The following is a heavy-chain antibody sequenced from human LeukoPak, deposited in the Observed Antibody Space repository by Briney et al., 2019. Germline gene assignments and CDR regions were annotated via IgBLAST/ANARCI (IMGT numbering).Heavy chain of an antibody. CDR1: GFTFSSYA. V-gene: IGHV3-23*01. CDR2: ISGSGGST. CDR3: AKAGGYYYGSGDYDY. D-gene: IGHD3-10*01. Sequence: GGSLRLSCAASGFTFSSYAMSWVRQAPGKGQEWVSAISGSGGSTYYADSVKGRFTISRDNSKNTLYLQMNSLRAEDTAVYYCAKAGGYYYGSGDYDYWGQGTLVTVSS. J-gene: IGHJ4*02.